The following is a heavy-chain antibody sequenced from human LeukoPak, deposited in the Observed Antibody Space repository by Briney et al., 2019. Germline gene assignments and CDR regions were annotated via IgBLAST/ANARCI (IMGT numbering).Heavy chain of an antibody. J-gene: IGHJ4*02. CDR3: ARGSEITYYDFWSGKGSNYYFDY. D-gene: IGHD3-3*01. CDR2: INPNSGGT. V-gene: IGHV1-2*02. CDR1: GYTFTGYY. Sequence: ASVKVSCKASGYTFTGYYMHWVRQAPGQGLEWMGWINPNSGGTNYAQKFQGRVTMTRDTSISTPYMELSRLRSDDTAVYYCARGSEITYYDFWSGKGSNYYFDYWGQGNLVTVSS.